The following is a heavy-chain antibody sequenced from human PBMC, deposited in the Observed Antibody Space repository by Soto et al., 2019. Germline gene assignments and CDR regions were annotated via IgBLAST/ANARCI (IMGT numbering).Heavy chain of an antibody. CDR2: IYYSGST. V-gene: IGHV4-31*03. D-gene: IGHD3-22*01. CDR1: GGSISSGGYY. Sequence: QVQLQESGPGLVKPSQTLSLTCTVSGGSISSGGYYWSWIRQHPGKGLEWIGYIYYSGSTYYNPSLKSRVTLSVDTSKHRSSLKLSSVTAAYTAVYYCARSEAGYYDSSGYVPIDYWGQGTLVTVSS. CDR3: ARSEAGYYDSSGYVPIDY. J-gene: IGHJ4*02.